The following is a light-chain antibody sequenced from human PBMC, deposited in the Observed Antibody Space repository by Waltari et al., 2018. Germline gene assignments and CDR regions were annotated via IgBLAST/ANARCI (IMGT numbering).Light chain of an antibody. CDR2: DTS. V-gene: IGKV3-11*01. CDR1: HSVDWY. J-gene: IGKJ4*01. Sequence: EIVLTQSPATLSLSPGERATLSCRASHSVDWYLAWYQQRPGQPPRLLIYDTSNRAPGIPARFSGSGSDTDFTLTIRSLEPEDFAVYYCQQRRSWPLTFGGGTKVEIE. CDR3: QQRRSWPLT.